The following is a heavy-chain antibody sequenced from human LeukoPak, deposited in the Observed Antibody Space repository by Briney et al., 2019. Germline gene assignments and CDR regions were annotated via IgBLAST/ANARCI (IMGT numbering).Heavy chain of an antibody. CDR2: LIPIFGTA. D-gene: IGHD2-21*02. CDR3: ARERGSPAYCGGDCYSRKYYYYGMDV. J-gene: IGHJ6*02. V-gene: IGHV1-69*13. CDR1: GYTFTSYG. Sequence: SVKVSCKASGYTFTSYGISWVRQAPGQGLEWMGGLIPIFGTANYAQKFQGRVTITADESTSTAYMELSSLRSEDTAVYYCARERGSPAYCGGDCYSRKYYYYGMDVWGQGTTITVSS.